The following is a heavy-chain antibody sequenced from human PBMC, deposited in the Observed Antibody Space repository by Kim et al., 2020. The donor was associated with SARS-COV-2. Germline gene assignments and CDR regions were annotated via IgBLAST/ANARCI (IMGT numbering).Heavy chain of an antibody. V-gene: IGHV4-59*08. Sequence: SETLSLTCSVSGGSISSYYWNWIRQTPGKGLEWIGYIYEDGVTNYNPSLKSRVTISIDMCKNQFSLNLSSVTAADTALYYCARIDSGGWAFDLWGQGTMVTVSS. CDR1: GGSISSYY. CDR2: IYEDGVT. J-gene: IGHJ3*01. CDR3: ARIDSGGWAFDL. D-gene: IGHD3-22*01.